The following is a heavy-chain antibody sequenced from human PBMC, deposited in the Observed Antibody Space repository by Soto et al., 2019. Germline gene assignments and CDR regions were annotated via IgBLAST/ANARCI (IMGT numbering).Heavy chain of an antibody. D-gene: IGHD3-3*02. Sequence: TLSLTCAVSGYSITNGYYWGWIRQPPGKGLEWIGSIYHSGNTYYNPSLKSRVTLSIDTSKNQFSLKLRSVTAADTAMYYCARVKLAGRGSFHDWGQGTLVTV. CDR3: ARVKLAGRGSFHD. CDR1: GYSITNGYY. V-gene: IGHV4-38-2*01. J-gene: IGHJ4*02. CDR2: IYHSGNT.